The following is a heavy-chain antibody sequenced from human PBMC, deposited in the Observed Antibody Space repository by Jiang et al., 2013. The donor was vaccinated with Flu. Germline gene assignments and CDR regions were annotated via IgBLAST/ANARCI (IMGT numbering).Heavy chain of an antibody. D-gene: IGHD2-15*01. CDR1: GGSISSSSYY. CDR2: IYYSGST. J-gene: IGHJ4*02. CDR3: ARHGYCSGGSCYWPVDF. Sequence: LLKPSETLSLTCTVSGGSISSSSYYWGWIRQPPGKGLEWIGSIYYSGSTYYNPSLKSRVTISVDTSKNQFSLRLSSVTATDTAVYYCARHGYCSGGSCYWPVDFWGQGTLVTVSS. V-gene: IGHV4-39*01.